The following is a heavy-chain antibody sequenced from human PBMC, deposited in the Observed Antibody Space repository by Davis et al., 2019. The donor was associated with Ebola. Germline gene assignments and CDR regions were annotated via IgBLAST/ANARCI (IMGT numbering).Heavy chain of an antibody. CDR3: AREGGGWYHRLDY. V-gene: IGHV4-34*01. Sequence: SETLSLTCAVWGGSFTGYYWTWIRQPPGKGLEWIGQINHSGSSDYYPSLKSRVTISVDRSKNQFSLRLTSVTAADTAVYYCAREGGGWYHRLDYWGQGTLVTVSS. CDR1: GGSFTGYY. D-gene: IGHD6-19*01. J-gene: IGHJ4*02. CDR2: INHSGSS.